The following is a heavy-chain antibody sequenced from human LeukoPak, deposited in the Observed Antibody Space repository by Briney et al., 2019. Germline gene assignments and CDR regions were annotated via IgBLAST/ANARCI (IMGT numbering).Heavy chain of an antibody. CDR1: GFTFDDYG. CDR3: AKAGEALAGRLDY. V-gene: IGHV3-9*01. J-gene: IGHJ4*02. D-gene: IGHD6-19*01. CDR2: ISWNSGTL. Sequence: GGSLRLSCAASGFTFDDYGMHWVRQAPGKGLEWVSGISWNSGTLGYADSVKGRFTISRDNAKNSLYLEMNSLTAEDTALYYCAKAGEALAGRLDYWGQGTLVTVSS.